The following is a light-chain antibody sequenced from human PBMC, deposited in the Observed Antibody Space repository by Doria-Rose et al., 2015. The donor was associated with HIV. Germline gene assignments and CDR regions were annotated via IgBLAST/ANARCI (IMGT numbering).Light chain of an antibody. Sequence: EIVLTQSPGTLSLSPGERATLSCRASQSFSSTYLAWYQQKPGQAPSRLIYDGSTRATGIPDRFSASGSGTDFTLTINRLEPEDFALYYCHQYGTSWTLGQGAKVEI. J-gene: IGKJ1*01. CDR2: DGS. CDR3: HQYGTSWT. V-gene: IGKV3-20*01. CDR1: QSFSSTY.